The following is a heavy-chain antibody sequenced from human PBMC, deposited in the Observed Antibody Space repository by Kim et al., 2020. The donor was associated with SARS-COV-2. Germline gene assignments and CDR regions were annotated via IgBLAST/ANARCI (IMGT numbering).Heavy chain of an antibody. J-gene: IGHJ5*02. Sequence: GGSLRLSCAASGFTFSSYSMNWVRQAPGKGLEWVSSISSSSSYIYYADSVKGRFTISRENAKNSLYLQMNSLRAEDTAVYYCARDSLEYSSSAFDPWGQGTLVTVSS. CDR3: ARDSLEYSSSAFDP. V-gene: IGHV3-21*01. CDR1: GFTFSSYS. CDR2: ISSSSSYI. D-gene: IGHD6-6*01.